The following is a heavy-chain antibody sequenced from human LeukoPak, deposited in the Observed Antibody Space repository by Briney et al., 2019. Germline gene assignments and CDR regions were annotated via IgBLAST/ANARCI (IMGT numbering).Heavy chain of an antibody. Sequence: GGSLRLSCAASGFTFSSYSMNWVRQAPGKGLECVSSISSSSSYIYYADSVKGRFTISRDNAKNSLYLQMNSLRAEDTAVYYCARDSIGAFDIWGQGTMVTVSS. J-gene: IGHJ3*02. CDR1: GFTFSSYS. D-gene: IGHD3-16*01. CDR2: ISSSSSYI. V-gene: IGHV3-21*01. CDR3: ARDSIGAFDI.